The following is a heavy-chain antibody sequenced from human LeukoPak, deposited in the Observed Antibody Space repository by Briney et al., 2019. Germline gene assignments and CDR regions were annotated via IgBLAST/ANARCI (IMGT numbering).Heavy chain of an antibody. CDR3: ARSGSPGRFDP. CDR2: INPNSGGT. D-gene: IGHD3-10*01. CDR1: GYXFTGXX. Sequence: ASVXXXCXXXGYXFTGXXMHWVRXXPXXXXXXXGWINPNSGGTNYAQKFQGRVTMTRDTSISTAYMELSRLRSDDTAVYYCARSGSPGRFDPWGQGTLVTVSS. J-gene: IGHJ5*02. V-gene: IGHV1-2*02.